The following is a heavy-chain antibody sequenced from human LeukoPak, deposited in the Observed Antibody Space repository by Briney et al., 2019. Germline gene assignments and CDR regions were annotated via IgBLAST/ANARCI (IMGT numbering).Heavy chain of an antibody. V-gene: IGHV3-7*04. D-gene: IGHD2-8*01. CDR2: IKQDGSEK. Sequence: GGSLRLSCAASGFTFSSNWMSWVRQAPGKGLEWVANIKQDGSEKYYVDSVKGRFTISRDNAKNSLYLQMNSLRAEDTAVYYCARDAVWGAFDIWGQGTMVTVSS. J-gene: IGHJ3*02. CDR3: ARDAVWGAFDI. CDR1: GFTFSSNW.